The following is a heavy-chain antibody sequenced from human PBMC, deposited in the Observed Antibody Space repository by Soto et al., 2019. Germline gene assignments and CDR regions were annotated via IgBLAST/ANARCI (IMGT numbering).Heavy chain of an antibody. J-gene: IGHJ4*02. D-gene: IGHD6-19*01. CDR1: GGTFSTFG. Sequence: ASVKVSCKVSGGTFSTFGISWVRQAPGQGLEWMGGIIPIFGSANYPQKFQDRVTITADESTSTAYLDLSSLRSEDTAVYYCARVAFEYSSGYFDYWGQGTLVTVSS. V-gene: IGHV1-69*13. CDR3: ARVAFEYSSGYFDY. CDR2: IIPIFGSA.